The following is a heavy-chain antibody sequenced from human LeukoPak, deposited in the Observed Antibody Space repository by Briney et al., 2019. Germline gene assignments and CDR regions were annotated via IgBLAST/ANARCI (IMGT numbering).Heavy chain of an antibody. V-gene: IGHV1-69*13. Sequence: SVKVSCRASGGTFNNYAFSWVRQAPGQGLEWMGGIIPIFDTAHYAQKFQGRVTITADESTSTAYMELSSLRSEDTAVYYCARDATLLWFGETLGGNFDYWGQGTLVTVSS. D-gene: IGHD3-10*01. CDR3: ARDATLLWFGETLGGNFDY. CDR2: IIPIFDTA. J-gene: IGHJ4*02. CDR1: GGTFNNYA.